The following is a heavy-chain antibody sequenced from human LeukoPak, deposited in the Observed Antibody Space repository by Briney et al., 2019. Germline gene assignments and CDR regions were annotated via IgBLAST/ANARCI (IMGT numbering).Heavy chain of an antibody. Sequence: PGGSLRLSCAASGFTFSTYSMGWVRQAPGKGLEWVSYISSSISTIYYADSVKGRFTISRDNAKNSLYLQMNSLRVEDTAVYYCARGRAEVAASDNWFDPWGQGTLVTVSS. CDR3: ARGRAEVAASDNWFDP. J-gene: IGHJ5*02. V-gene: IGHV3-48*04. D-gene: IGHD2-15*01. CDR2: ISSSISTI. CDR1: GFTFSTYS.